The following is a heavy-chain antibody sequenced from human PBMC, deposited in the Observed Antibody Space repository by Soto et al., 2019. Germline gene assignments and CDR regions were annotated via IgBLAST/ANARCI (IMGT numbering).Heavy chain of an antibody. D-gene: IGHD3-10*01. J-gene: IGHJ4*02. V-gene: IGHV3-53*01. CDR2: IYSTGTT. Sequence: EVQLVESGGGLIQPGGSLKLSCAASGFTVGNNYMSWVRQAPGKGLEWVSLIYSTGTTKYADSVKGRFTVSRDNAKNTLYLQMNRRRAEDTAVYYCAKDGRGSGSHYNRFGSWGQGSLVTVSS. CDR1: GFTVGNNY. CDR3: AKDGRGSGSHYNRFGS.